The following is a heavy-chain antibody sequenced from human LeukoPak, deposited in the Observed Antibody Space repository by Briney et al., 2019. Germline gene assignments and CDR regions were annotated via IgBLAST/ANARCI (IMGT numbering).Heavy chain of an antibody. V-gene: IGHV4-61*05. J-gene: IGHJ5*02. CDR1: GGSISSSTSY. D-gene: IGHD6-19*01. Sequence: SETLSLTCTVSGGSISSSTSYWGWIRQPPGKGLEWIGYIYYSGSTNYNPSLMSRVTISVDPSKNQFSLKLTSVTAADTSVYYCARGPRDTSGWWGWFDTWGQGNLVSVSS. CDR2: IYYSGST. CDR3: ARGPRDTSGWWGWFDT.